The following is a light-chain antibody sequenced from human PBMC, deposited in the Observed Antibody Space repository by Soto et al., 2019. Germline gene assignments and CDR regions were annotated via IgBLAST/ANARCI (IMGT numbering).Light chain of an antibody. Sequence: EIVMTQXPXPLXLXXXERSALXXRASQSVSSNLAWYQQKPGQAPRLLIYGASTRATGIPDRFSGSGSGTDFTLTISRLEPEDFAVYYCQQYGSSPWTFGQGTKVDIK. CDR3: QQYGSSPWT. CDR1: QSVSSN. V-gene: IGKV3-20*01. J-gene: IGKJ1*01. CDR2: GAS.